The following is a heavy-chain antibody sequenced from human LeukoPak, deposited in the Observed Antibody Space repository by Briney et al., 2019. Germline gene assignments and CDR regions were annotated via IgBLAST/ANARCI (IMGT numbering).Heavy chain of an antibody. CDR2: ISTTGTTI. J-gene: IGHJ4*02. Sequence: PGGSLRLSCAASGFTFSAYHINWVRQAPGKGLEWISYISTTGTTIHYADSVKGRFAISRDNAKSSLYLQMNSLRAEDTAVYYCARLGSYFSYFDYWGQGTLVTVSS. D-gene: IGHD1-26*01. CDR1: GFTFSAYH. CDR3: ARLGSYFSYFDY. V-gene: IGHV3-48*01.